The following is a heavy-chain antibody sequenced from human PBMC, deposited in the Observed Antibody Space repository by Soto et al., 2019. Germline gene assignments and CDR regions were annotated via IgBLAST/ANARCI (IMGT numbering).Heavy chain of an antibody. D-gene: IGHD3-9*01. V-gene: IGHV3-33*01. Sequence: QVQLVESGGGVVQPGRSLRLSCAASGFTFSSYGMHWVRQAPGKGLEWVAVIWYDASNKYYADSVKGRFTISRDNSKNTLYLQMNSLRAEDTAVYYCARGSHYDILTGLIDYWGQGTLVTVSS. CDR3: ARGSHYDILTGLIDY. CDR1: GFTFSSYG. CDR2: IWYDASNK. J-gene: IGHJ4*02.